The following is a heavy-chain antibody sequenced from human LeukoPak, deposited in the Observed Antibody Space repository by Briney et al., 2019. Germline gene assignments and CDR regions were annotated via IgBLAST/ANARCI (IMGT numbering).Heavy chain of an antibody. V-gene: IGHV1-18*01. Sequence: ASVEVSCKASGYTFTSYGISWVRQAPGQGLEWMGWISAYNGNTNNAQKLQGRVTMTTDTSTSTAYMELRSLRSDDTAVYYCARDTRLRTSSRWFDPWGQGSLVTVAS. CDR3: ARDTRLRTSSRWFDP. CDR1: GYTFTSYG. J-gene: IGHJ5*02. D-gene: IGHD2-2*01. CDR2: ISAYNGNT.